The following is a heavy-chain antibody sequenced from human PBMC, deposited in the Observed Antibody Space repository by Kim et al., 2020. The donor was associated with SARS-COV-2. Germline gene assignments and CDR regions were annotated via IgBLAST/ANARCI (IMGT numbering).Heavy chain of an antibody. D-gene: IGHD5-18*01. J-gene: IGHJ4*02. CDR2: ISSSSSYI. CDR1: GFTFSSYS. CDR3: ARDRVRGYSYAFDY. Sequence: GGSLRLSCAASGFTFSSYSMNWVRQAPGKGLEWVSSISSSSSYIYYADSVKGRFTISRDNAKNSLYLQMNSLRAEDTAVYYCARDRVRGYSYAFDYCGPGNLCTVSS. V-gene: IGHV3-21*01.